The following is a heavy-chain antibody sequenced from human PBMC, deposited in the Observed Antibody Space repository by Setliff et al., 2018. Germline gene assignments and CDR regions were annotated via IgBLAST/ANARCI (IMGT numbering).Heavy chain of an antibody. D-gene: IGHD3-3*01. Sequence: PSETLSLTCAVYGGSFSTYYWSWIRQPPGKGLEWIGEINQSGNTNYNPTLNSRVSVSVDTPTNQFSLKVFSVTAADTAVYYCRFWSSYYKNDYWAQGTLVTVSS. CDR3: RFWSSYYKNDY. CDR1: GGSFSTYY. J-gene: IGHJ4*02. CDR2: INQSGNT. V-gene: IGHV4-34*01.